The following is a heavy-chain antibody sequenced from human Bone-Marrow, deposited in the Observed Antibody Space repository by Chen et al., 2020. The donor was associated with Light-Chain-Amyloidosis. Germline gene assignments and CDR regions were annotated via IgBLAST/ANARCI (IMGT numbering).Heavy chain of an antibody. CDR2: INGDGSAT. CDR1: GFTFSSYW. CDR3: ARSQSGIYDY. D-gene: IGHD1-1*01. Sequence: EVLLVESGGGLVQPGGSLRLSCAASGFTFSSYWTHWVRQAPGKGLVWVSRINGDGSATNYPDFVKGRFTISRDNAKNTLYLLMNSLRAEDTAVYYCARSQSGIYDYWGQGTLVTVSS. J-gene: IGHJ4*02. V-gene: IGHV3-74*02.